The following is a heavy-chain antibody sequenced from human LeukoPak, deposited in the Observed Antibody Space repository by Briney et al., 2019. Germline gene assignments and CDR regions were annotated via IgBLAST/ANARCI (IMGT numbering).Heavy chain of an antibody. V-gene: IGHV3-21*01. J-gene: IGHJ4*02. Sequence: RPGGSLRLSCAASGFTFSSYTMTWVRQAPGKGLEWVSSISSSSTYIYYADSVEGRFTISRDNAKNSLFLQMNSLRAEDTAVYYCARDLGTTMITSLGYWGQGNLVTVSS. CDR3: ARDLGTTMITSLGY. CDR1: GFTFSSYT. D-gene: IGHD3-22*01. CDR2: ISSSSTYI.